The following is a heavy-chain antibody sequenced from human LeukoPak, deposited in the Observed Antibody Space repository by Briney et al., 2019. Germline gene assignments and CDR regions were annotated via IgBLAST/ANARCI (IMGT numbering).Heavy chain of an antibody. CDR1: GLTFSSYS. J-gene: IGHJ6*02. Sequence: GGSLRLSCVGSGLTFSSYSMNWVRQAPGKGLEWVSSVDFSSTYVYYIDSVKGRFTISRDNARNSLYLQMNSLRVEDTGAYYCARDGTGFSSGMAVWGQGTTVTVSS. D-gene: IGHD7-27*01. CDR2: VDFSSTYV. V-gene: IGHV3-21*01. CDR3: ARDGTGFSSGMAV.